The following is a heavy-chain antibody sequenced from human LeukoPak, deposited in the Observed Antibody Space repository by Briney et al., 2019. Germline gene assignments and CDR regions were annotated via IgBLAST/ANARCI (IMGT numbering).Heavy chain of an antibody. V-gene: IGHV2-5*02. CDR1: GFSLSTGGVG. D-gene: IGHD3-22*01. CDR2: IYWDDDK. CDR3: VHGSRHYFDRSGSPYYFDY. J-gene: IGHJ4*02. Sequence: ESGPTLVKPTQTLTLACTFSGFSLSTGGVGVGWIRQPPGKALEWLALIYWDDDKRYSPSLESSLTITKDTSKNQVVLTMTNVDPVDTATYYCVHGSRHYFDRSGSPYYFDYWGQGTLVTVSS.